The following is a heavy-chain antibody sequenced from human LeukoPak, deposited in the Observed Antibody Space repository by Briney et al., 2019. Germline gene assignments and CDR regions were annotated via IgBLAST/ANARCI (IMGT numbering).Heavy chain of an antibody. V-gene: IGHV4-39*07. CDR1: GGSISSSSYY. D-gene: IGHD3-10*01. CDR2: IYYSGST. Sequence: PSETLSLTCTVSGGSISSSSYYWGWIRQPPGKGLEWIGSIYYSGSTYYNPSLKSRVTISVDTSKNQFSLKLSSVTAADTAVYYCARGLITMVRGAPRGDFDYWGQGTLVTVSS. CDR3: ARGLITMVRGAPRGDFDY. J-gene: IGHJ4*02.